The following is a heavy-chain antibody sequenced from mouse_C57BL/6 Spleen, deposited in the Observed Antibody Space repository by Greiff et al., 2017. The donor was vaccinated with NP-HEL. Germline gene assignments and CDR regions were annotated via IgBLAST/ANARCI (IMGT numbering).Heavy chain of an antibody. CDR1: GYTFTSYW. CDR2: IDPSDSYT. V-gene: IGHV1-50*01. Sequence: QVQLQQPGAELVKPGASVKLSCKASGYTFTSYWMQWVKQRPGQGLEWIGEIDPSDSYTNYNQKFKGKATLTVDTSSSTAYMQLSSLTSEDSAVYYCARNRNWGPYAMDYWGQGTSVTVSS. D-gene: IGHD4-1*01. CDR3: ARNRNWGPYAMDY. J-gene: IGHJ4*01.